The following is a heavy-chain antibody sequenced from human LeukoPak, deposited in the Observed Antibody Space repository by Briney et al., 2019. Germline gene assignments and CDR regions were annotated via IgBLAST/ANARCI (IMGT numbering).Heavy chain of an antibody. D-gene: IGHD1-1*01. CDR3: ASLDGTPTSAFDT. J-gene: IGHJ3*02. CDR2: INHSGST. Sequence: ETLSLTCAVYGGSFSGYYWSWIRQPPGKGLEWIGEINHSGSTNYNPSLKSRVTISVETSKNQFSLKLSSVTAADTAVYYCASLDGTPTSAFDTWGQGTMVTVSS. CDR1: GGSFSGYY. V-gene: IGHV4-34*01.